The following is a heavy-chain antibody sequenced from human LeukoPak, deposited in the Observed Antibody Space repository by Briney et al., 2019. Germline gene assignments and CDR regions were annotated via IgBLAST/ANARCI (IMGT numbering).Heavy chain of an antibody. D-gene: IGHD3-3*01. Sequence: GASVKVSCKASGYTFTSYDINWVRQATGQGLEWMGWMNPNSGNTGYAQKFQGRVTMTRNTSISTAYMELSSLRSEDTAVYYCARVYDLWGNWFDPWGQGTLVTVSS. V-gene: IGHV1-8*01. CDR1: GYTFTSYD. CDR2: MNPNSGNT. CDR3: ARVYDLWGNWFDP. J-gene: IGHJ5*02.